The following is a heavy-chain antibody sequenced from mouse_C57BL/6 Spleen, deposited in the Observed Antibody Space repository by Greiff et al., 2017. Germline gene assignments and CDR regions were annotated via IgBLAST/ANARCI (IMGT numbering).Heavy chain of an antibody. D-gene: IGHD2-3*01. J-gene: IGHJ3*01. CDR1: GYTFTDYN. V-gene: IGHV1-18*01. Sequence: EVQLQESGPELVKPGASVKIPCKASGYTFTDYNMDWVKQSHGKSLEWIGDINPNNGGTIYNQKFKGKATLTVDKSSSTAYMELRSLTSEDTAVYYCARSDDGYYPFAYWGQGTLVTVSA. CDR2: INPNNGGT. CDR3: ARSDDGYYPFAY.